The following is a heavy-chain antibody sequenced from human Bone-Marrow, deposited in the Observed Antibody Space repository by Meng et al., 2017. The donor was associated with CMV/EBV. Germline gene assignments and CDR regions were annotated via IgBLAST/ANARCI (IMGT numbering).Heavy chain of an antibody. CDR2: IYSGGST. D-gene: IGHD3-10*01. V-gene: IGHV3-53*01. J-gene: IGHJ5*02. Sequence: GGSLRLSCAASGFTVSSNYMSWVRQAPGKGLEWVSVIYSGGSTYYADSVKGRFTISRDNSKNTLYLQMNSLRAEDTAVYYCAREADGSGYNWFDPWAQGTLVTVSS. CDR1: GFTVSSNY. CDR3: AREADGSGYNWFDP.